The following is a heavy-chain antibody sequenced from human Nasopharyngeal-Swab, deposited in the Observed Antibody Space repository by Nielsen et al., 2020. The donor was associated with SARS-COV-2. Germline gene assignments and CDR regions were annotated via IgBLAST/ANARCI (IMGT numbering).Heavy chain of an antibody. CDR3: VRRDSRSSGVDL. J-gene: IGHJ5*02. V-gene: IGHV5-51*01. Sequence: GESLQISCQGSGYSFSTSWIGWVPQMPGKGPEWMGIINPSDSDSRYSPSFEGHVTISADRSTSTTYLQWSSLKASDSAIYYCVRRDSRSSGVDLWGQGTRVTVSS. CDR1: GYSFSTSW. D-gene: IGHD6-6*01. CDR2: INPSDSDS.